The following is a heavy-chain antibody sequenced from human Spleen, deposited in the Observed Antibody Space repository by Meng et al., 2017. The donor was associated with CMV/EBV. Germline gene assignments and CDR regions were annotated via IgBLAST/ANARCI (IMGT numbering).Heavy chain of an antibody. V-gene: IGHV3-53*01. J-gene: IGHJ4*02. D-gene: IGHD2-2*01. CDR2: IGVSDDDS. Sequence: GESLKISCAASGFTVSSNYMSWVRHAPGKGLEWVSGIGVSDDDSYYADSVKGRFTMSRDKSKNTVHLQMNGLRAEDTAVYYCAKYQLPSGRISGGPFDYWGQGTLVTVSS. CDR3: AKYQLPSGRISGGPFDY. CDR1: GFTVSSNY.